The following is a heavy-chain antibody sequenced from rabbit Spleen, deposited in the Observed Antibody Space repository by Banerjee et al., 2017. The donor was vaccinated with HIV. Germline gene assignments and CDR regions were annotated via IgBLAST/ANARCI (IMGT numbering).Heavy chain of an antibody. CDR3: ARDTGSSFSSYGMDL. CDR2: VRVGSGGT. D-gene: IGHD8-1*01. Sequence: QEQLEESGGGLVKPEGSLTLTCKASGFSFNSGYDMCWVRQAPGKGLEWIACVRVGSGGTWYASWAKGRFTISKASTTTVTLQMTSLTVADTATYFCARDTGSSFSSYGMDLWGQGTLVTVS. CDR1: GFSFNSGYD. V-gene: IGHV1S45*01. J-gene: IGHJ6*01.